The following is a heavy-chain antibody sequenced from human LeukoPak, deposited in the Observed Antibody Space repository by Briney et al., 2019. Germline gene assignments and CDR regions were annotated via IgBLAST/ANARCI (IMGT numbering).Heavy chain of an antibody. J-gene: IGHJ4*02. CDR1: GGSIIGGDFY. D-gene: IGHD2-15*01. CDR3: VREILYCSGGSCYRGPFDN. V-gene: IGHV4-30-4*01. Sequence: SETLSLTCTVSGGSIIGGDFYWTWIRQPPGKGLEWIGYIYFSGSTYFNPALKSRVSMTIDTSKNQFSLKLNSVTAADTAVYYCVREILYCSGGSCYRGPFDNWGQGTLVTVSA. CDR2: IYFSGST.